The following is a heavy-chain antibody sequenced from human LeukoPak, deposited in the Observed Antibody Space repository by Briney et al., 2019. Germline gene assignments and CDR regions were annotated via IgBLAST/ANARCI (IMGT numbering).Heavy chain of an antibody. D-gene: IGHD4-23*01. CDR3: AKSDYGGNSPRAFDI. Sequence: GGSLRLSCAASGFTFSSYGMHWVRQAPGKGLEWVAVIWYDGSNKYYADSVKGRFTISRDNSKNTLYLQMNSLRAEDTAVYYCAKSDYGGNSPRAFDIWGQGTMVTVSS. J-gene: IGHJ3*02. CDR1: GFTFSSYG. V-gene: IGHV3-33*06. CDR2: IWYDGSNK.